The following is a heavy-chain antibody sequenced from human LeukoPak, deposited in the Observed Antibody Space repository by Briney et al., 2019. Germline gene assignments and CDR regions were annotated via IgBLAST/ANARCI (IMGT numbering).Heavy chain of an antibody. CDR1: GFTFSRFW. Sequence: GGSLRLSCAASGFTFSRFWMNWVRQAPGRGLEWVANIDQSGGRNNYVDSVKGRFTISRDNAKNSLSLEMSRLRADDTAVYFCARDVEGGTFDIWGQGTTVTVSS. CDR2: IDQSGGRN. V-gene: IGHV3-7*05. CDR3: ARDVEGGTFDI. D-gene: IGHD3-16*01. J-gene: IGHJ3*02.